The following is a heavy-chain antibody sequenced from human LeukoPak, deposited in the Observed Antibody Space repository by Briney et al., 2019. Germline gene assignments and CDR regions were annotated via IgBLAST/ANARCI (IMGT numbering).Heavy chain of an antibody. V-gene: IGHV3-48*04. CDR3: ASRGYSSSWYPHSAFDP. D-gene: IGHD6-13*01. J-gene: IGHJ5*02. CDR1: GFTVSSNY. Sequence: GGSLRLSCAASGFTVSSNYMSWVRQAPGKGLEWVSYVSSSSSTIYYADSVKGRFTISRDNAKNSLYLQMNSLRAEDTAVYYCASRGYSSSWYPHSAFDPWGQGTLVTVSS. CDR2: VSSSSSTI.